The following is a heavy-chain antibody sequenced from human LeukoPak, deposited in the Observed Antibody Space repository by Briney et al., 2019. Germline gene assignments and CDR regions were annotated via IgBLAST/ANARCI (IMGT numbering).Heavy chain of an antibody. D-gene: IGHD2-2*01. V-gene: IGHV4-34*01. J-gene: IGHJ5*02. CDR2: INHSGST. Sequence: PSETLSLTCAVYDGSFSGYYWSWIRQPPGKGLEWIGEINHSGSTNYNPSLKSRVTISVDTSKNQFSLKLSSVTAADTAVYYCARGGGSIVVVPAATVSGFDPWGQGTLVTVSS. CDR3: ARGGGSIVVVPAATVSGFDP. CDR1: DGSFSGYY.